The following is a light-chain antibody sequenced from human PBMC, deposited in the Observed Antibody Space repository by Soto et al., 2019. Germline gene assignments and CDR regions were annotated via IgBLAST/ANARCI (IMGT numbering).Light chain of an antibody. V-gene: IGKV3-20*01. CDR1: QSVTSGY. J-gene: IGKJ2*01. CDR3: QQYGNSPYT. Sequence: EIVLTQSPGTLSLSPGEKATLSCRASQSVTSGYLAWYQQKPGQAPRLLIHGASGRATGIPDRFSGSESGTDLTLTISRLEPEDFAVYYCQQYGNSPYTFGQGTKLEIK. CDR2: GAS.